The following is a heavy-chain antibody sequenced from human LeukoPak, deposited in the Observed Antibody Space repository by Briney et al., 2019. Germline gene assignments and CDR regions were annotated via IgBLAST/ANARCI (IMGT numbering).Heavy chain of an antibody. CDR3: AKEKKSGGWPIDY. J-gene: IGHJ4*02. CDR1: GFTFSTYA. D-gene: IGHD2-15*01. CDR2: ISNGGDYT. Sequence: GGSLRLSCTASGFTFSTYAMSGVPRAPGKGLEGVSGISNGGDYTYYADSVKGRFTISRDNSKNTLYLQMNSLRADDTAVYHCAKEKKSGGWPIDYWGQGALVTVSS. V-gene: IGHV3-23*01.